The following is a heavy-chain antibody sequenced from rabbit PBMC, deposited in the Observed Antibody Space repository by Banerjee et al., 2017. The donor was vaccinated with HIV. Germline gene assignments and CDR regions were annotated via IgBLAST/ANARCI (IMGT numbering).Heavy chain of an antibody. CDR1: GFSFSGSYH. CDR3: ARPYNSLYYGMDL. J-gene: IGHJ6*01. V-gene: IGHV1S45*01. D-gene: IGHD1-1*01. CDR2: IDTGSVGST. Sequence: QQQLEESGGGLVTPGGTLTLTCTAAGFSFSGSYHMCWVRQAPGKGLEWIACIDTGSVGSTYYASWAKGRFTISKASSTTGTLQMTSLTAADAATYFCARPYNSLYYGMDLWGPGTLVTVS.